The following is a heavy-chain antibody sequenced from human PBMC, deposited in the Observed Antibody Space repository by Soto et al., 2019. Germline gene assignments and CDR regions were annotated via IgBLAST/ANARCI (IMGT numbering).Heavy chain of an antibody. CDR3: ARGQRKSLGPRTDLNSPSNDWGIAFDI. J-gene: IGHJ3*02. V-gene: IGHV4-34*01. D-gene: IGHD3-16*01. CDR1: GGSFSGYY. Sequence: QVQLQQWGAGLLKPSETLSLTCAVYGGSFSGYYWSWIRQPPGKGLEWIGEINHSGSTNYNPSLKSRVTISVDTSKNQFSLKLSSVTAADTAVYYCARGQRKSLGPRTDLNSPSNDWGIAFDIWGQGTMVTVSS. CDR2: INHSGST.